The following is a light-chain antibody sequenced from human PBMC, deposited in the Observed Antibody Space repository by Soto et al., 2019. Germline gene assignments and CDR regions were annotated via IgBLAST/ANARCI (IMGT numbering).Light chain of an antibody. Sequence: QSALTQPASVSGSPGQSITISCRGISSDVGGDNHVSWYQQYPGKAPKLMIYEVSDRPSGVSNRFSGSKSGNTASLTISGLQAEDEADYYCFSYTSSTAYVFGTGTKVTVL. V-gene: IGLV2-14*01. CDR3: FSYTSSTAYV. CDR1: SSDVGGDNH. J-gene: IGLJ1*01. CDR2: EVS.